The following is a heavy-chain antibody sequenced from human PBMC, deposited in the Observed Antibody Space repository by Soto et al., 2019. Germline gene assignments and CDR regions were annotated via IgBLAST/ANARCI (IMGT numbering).Heavy chain of an antibody. CDR1: GGSISSSSYY. J-gene: IGHJ5*02. D-gene: IGHD4-17*01. Sequence: PSETLSLTCTVSGGSISSSSYYWGWIRQPPGKGLEWIGSIYYSGSTYYNPSLKSRVTISVDTSKNQFSLKLSSVTAADTAVYYCARHAGLNSFYGDYFDPWGQGTLVTVS. CDR3: ARHAGLNSFYGDYFDP. CDR2: IYYSGST. V-gene: IGHV4-39*01.